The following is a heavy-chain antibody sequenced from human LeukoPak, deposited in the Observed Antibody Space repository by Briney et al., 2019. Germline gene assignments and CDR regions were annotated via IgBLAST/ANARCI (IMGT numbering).Heavy chain of an antibody. CDR3: AKARGIRYYYRMDV. D-gene: IGHD1-26*01. Sequence: GGSVRLSCAASGFTFSNYAMSWVRQAPGKGLEWVSGISGSGTNTYYADSVKGRFTISRDNSKNTLYLQMNSLRAEDTAVYYCAKARGIRYYYRMDVWGQGTTVTVFS. V-gene: IGHV3-23*01. CDR1: GFTFSNYA. CDR2: ISGSGTNT. J-gene: IGHJ6*02.